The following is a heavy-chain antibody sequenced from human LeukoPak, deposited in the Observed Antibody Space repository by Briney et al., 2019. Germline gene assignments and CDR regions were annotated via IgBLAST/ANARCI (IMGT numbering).Heavy chain of an antibody. Sequence: GESLKISCKASGYSFTNYWIGWVRQMPGKGLEWMGILYPGDSDTRYSPSLRGQVTISADKSISTAYLQWSSLEASDTAMYYCAKQAGYSSSWAADDAFDIWGQGTMVTVSS. V-gene: IGHV5-51*01. CDR2: LYPGDSDT. D-gene: IGHD6-13*01. CDR1: GYSFTNYW. CDR3: AKQAGYSSSWAADDAFDI. J-gene: IGHJ3*02.